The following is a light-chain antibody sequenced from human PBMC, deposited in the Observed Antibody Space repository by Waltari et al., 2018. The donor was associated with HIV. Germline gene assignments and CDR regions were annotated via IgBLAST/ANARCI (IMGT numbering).Light chain of an antibody. Sequence: DIQMTQSPSSLSAFVGDRVTITCRASQSIITYLNWYQQKPGKAPKLLICAASSLQSGVPSRFSGSGSGTDFTLTINNLQPEDFATYFCQQSHSNPRSFGQGTKLQIK. CDR2: AAS. V-gene: IGKV1-39*01. CDR1: QSIITY. J-gene: IGKJ2*03. CDR3: QQSHSNPRS.